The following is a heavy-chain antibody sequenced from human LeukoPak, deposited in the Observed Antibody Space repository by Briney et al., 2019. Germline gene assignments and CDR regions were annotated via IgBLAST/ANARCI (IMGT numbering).Heavy chain of an antibody. CDR2: INVHTGVA. J-gene: IGHJ4*02. Sequence: ASVKVSCKASGYTFTGYNMHWVRQAPGQGLEWMGWINVHTGVAHYAQQFHGRVTMTRDTSISTAYMELSRLRSDDTAVFYCARHAYHDSSGYDYWGQGTLVTVSS. D-gene: IGHD3-22*01. CDR1: GYTFTGYN. V-gene: IGHV1-2*02. CDR3: ARHAYHDSSGYDY.